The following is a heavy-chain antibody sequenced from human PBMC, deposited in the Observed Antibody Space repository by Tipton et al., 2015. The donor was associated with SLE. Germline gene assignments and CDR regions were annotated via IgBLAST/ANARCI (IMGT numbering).Heavy chain of an antibody. J-gene: IGHJ4*01. CDR2: IADTGSP. CDR1: GGSFSGYH. CDR3: ARDPLVRSPGAGGFFDL. Sequence: TLSLTCAVYGGSFSGYHWTWIRQPPGQGLEWIGEIADTGSPNYNPSLKSRVTISLDTSKSQFSLILNSLTAADTAVYYCARDPLVRSPGAGGFFDLWGHGTLVTVSS. D-gene: IGHD3-16*02. V-gene: IGHV4-34*01.